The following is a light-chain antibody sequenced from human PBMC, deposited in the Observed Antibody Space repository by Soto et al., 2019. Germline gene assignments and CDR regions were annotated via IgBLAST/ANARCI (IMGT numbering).Light chain of an antibody. CDR2: LVS. CDR1: TSDIGDYNY. J-gene: IGLJ1*01. V-gene: IGLV2-14*01. Sequence: QSVLTQPASVSGSPGQSITISCTGTTSDIGDYNYVSWYQHLPDKVPKLIISLVSNRPSGVSNRFSGSKSGNTASLTISGLQAEDEGDYYGTSWGIFGPGTKLIVL. CDR3: TSWGI.